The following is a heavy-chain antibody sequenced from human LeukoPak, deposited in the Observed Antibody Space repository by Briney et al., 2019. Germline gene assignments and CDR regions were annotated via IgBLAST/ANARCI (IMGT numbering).Heavy chain of an antibody. J-gene: IGHJ6*03. Sequence: GGSLRLSCAVPGLTFSSYAMSWVRQAPGKGLEWVSHISGSGGSTYHADSVKGRFTISRDNSKNTLYLQMNSLRAEDTAVYYCAKSQLSYMDVWGKGTTVTVSS. V-gene: IGHV3-23*01. CDR1: GLTFSSYA. CDR2: ISGSGGST. D-gene: IGHD3-16*02. CDR3: AKSQLSYMDV.